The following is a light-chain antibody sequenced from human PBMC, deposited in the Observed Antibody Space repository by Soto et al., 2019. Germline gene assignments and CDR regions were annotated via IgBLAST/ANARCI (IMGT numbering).Light chain of an antibody. Sequence: QSALTQPASVSGSPGQSITISCTGTSSDVGGYNFVSWYQQHPGKAPRLLIYDVTNRPSGVSNRFSGSKSGNAASLTISWLQPEDEADYYCSSWTTTSTLLFGGGTSSPS. J-gene: IGLJ3*02. CDR2: DVT. CDR3: SSWTTTSTLL. CDR1: SSDVGGYNF. V-gene: IGLV2-14*03.